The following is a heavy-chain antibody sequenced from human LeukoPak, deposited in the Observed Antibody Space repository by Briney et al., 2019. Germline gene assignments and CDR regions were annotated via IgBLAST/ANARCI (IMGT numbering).Heavy chain of an antibody. CDR2: IWYGGSNK. CDR3: ARLSYYYYYGMDV. J-gene: IGHJ6*02. Sequence: GGSLRLSCAASGFTFSSYGMHWVRQAPGKGLEWVAVIWYGGSNKYYADSVKGRFTISRDNSKNTLYLQMNSLRAEDTAVYYCARLSYYYYYGMDVWGQGTTVTVSS. CDR1: GFTFSSYG. V-gene: IGHV3-33*08.